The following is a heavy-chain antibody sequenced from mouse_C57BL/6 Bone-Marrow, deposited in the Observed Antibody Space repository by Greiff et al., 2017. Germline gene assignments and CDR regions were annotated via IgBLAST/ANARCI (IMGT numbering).Heavy chain of an antibody. V-gene: IGHV1-81*01. CDR1: GYTFTSYG. J-gene: IGHJ2*01. Sequence: VKLQESGAELARPGASVKLSCKASGYTFTSYGISWVKQRTGQGLEWIGEIYPRSGNTYYNEKFKGKATLTADKSSSTAYMELRSLTSEDSAVYFCARFTTVVATSTDYWGQGTTLTVSS. CDR3: ARFTTVVATSTDY. D-gene: IGHD1-1*01. CDR2: IYPRSGNT.